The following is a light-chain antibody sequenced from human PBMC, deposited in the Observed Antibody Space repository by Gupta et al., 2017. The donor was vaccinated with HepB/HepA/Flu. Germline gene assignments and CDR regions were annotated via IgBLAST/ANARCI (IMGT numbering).Light chain of an antibody. V-gene: IGKV3-20*01. CDR3: QHEVSSPRT. J-gene: IGKJ1*01. CDR2: GTS. CDR1: QSVRSSF. Sequence: EIVLTQLPRTLSLSPGERSTLSCRASQSVRSSFLAWYQQKPGQAPSLLISGTSTRAYGFPDRFSGSGSGTEFTLTISRREPEEFAVYYCQHEVSSPRTFGQGTKVEIK.